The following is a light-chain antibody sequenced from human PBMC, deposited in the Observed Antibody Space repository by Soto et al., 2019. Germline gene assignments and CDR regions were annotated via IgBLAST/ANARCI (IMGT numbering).Light chain of an antibody. V-gene: IGLV2-14*01. J-gene: IGLJ2*01. CDR1: NRDIGGYNS. Sequence: QSALTQPASVSGSPGQSITISCTGSNRDIGGYNSVSWYQQHPGKAPKLLIFGVTNRPSGVSDRFSGSKSGNTASLTISALQAEDEADYYCTSYTSVTIVVFGGATKLTVL. CDR3: TSYTSVTIVV. CDR2: GVT.